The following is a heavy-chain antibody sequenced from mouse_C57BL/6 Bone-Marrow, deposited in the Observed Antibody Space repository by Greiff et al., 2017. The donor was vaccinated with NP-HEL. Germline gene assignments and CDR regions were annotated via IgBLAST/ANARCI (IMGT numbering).Heavy chain of an antibody. V-gene: IGHV1-81*01. CDR3: ARWGSSWFAY. CDR1: GYTFTSYG. D-gene: IGHD1-1*02. J-gene: IGHJ3*01. CDR2: IYPRSGNT. Sequence: VQLQQSGAELARPGASVKLSCKASGYTFTSYGISCVKQRTGQGLEWIGEIYPRSGNTYYNEKFKDKATLTADKSYSTAYMELRSLTSEDSAVYFCARWGSSWFAYWGQGTLVTVSA.